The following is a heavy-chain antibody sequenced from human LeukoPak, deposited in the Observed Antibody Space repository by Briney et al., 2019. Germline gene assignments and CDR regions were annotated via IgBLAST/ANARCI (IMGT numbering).Heavy chain of an antibody. CDR2: IKQDGSEK. J-gene: IGHJ4*02. CDR3: ARDRHIGGPPWVNPDYFDY. V-gene: IGHV3-7*01. D-gene: IGHD4-23*01. CDR1: GFTFSSYW. Sequence: GGSLRLSCAASGFTFSSYWMSWVRQAPGKGLEWVANIKQDGSEKYYVDSVKGRFTISRDNAKNSLYLQMNSLRAEDTAVYYCARDRHIGGPPWVNPDYFDYWGQGTLVTVSS.